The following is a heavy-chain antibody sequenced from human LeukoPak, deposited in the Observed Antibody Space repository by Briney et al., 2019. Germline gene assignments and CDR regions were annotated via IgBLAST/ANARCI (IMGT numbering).Heavy chain of an antibody. CDR2: IYYSAST. V-gene: IGHV4-61*08. Sequence: DPSETLSLTCTVSGGSVTSADYYWSWLRQPPGKGLEWIGDIYYSASTTSNPSLKRRITISLDTSKDQFSLNLRSVTAADTAVYYCASFRRRWLAIDYWGQGTLVTVSS. J-gene: IGHJ4*02. CDR1: GGSVTSADYY. CDR3: ASFRRRWLAIDY. D-gene: IGHD6-19*01.